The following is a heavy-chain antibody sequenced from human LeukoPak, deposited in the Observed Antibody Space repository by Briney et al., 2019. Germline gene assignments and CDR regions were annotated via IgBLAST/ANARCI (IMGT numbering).Heavy chain of an antibody. CDR1: GGSISSGSYY. Sequence: PSQTLSLTCTVSGGSISSGSYYWSWIRQPAGKGLEWIGRIYTSGSTNYNPSLKSRVTISVDTSKNQFSLKLSSVTAADTAVYYCARFVVVPATYYFDYWGQETLVTVSS. V-gene: IGHV4-61*02. D-gene: IGHD2-2*01. J-gene: IGHJ4*02. CDR3: ARFVVVPATYYFDY. CDR2: IYTSGST.